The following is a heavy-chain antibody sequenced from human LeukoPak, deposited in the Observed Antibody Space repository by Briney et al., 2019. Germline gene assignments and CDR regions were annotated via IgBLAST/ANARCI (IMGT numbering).Heavy chain of an antibody. Sequence: GGSLRLSCAASGFTFSSYAMHWVRQAPGKGLEWVAVISYDGSNKYYADSVKGRFTISRDNSKNTLYLQMSSLRAEDTAVYYCVKDISGGRFDYWGQGTLVTVSS. CDR2: ISYDGSNK. CDR1: GFTFSSYA. V-gene: IGHV3-30*14. D-gene: IGHD3-3*02. CDR3: VKDISGGRFDY. J-gene: IGHJ4*02.